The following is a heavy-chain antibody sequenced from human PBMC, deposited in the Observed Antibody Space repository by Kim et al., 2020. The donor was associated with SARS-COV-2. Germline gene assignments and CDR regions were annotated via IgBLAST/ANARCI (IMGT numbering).Heavy chain of an antibody. D-gene: IGHD4-17*01. Sequence: GGSLRLSCAASGFTFSSYSMNWVRQAPGKGLEWVSYISSSSSTIYYADSVKGRFTISRDNAKNSLYLQMNSLRDEDTAVYYCARDATTTYGDFLFDYWGQGTLVTVSS. V-gene: IGHV3-48*02. CDR3: ARDATTTYGDFLFDY. CDR1: GFTFSSYS. J-gene: IGHJ4*02. CDR2: ISSSSSTI.